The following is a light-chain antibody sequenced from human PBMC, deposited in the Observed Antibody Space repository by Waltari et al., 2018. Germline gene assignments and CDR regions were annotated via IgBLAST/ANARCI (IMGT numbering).Light chain of an antibody. CDR3: QQSYSVPLT. CDR2: TAA. J-gene: IGKJ4*01. Sequence: DIQMNQSPSSLSASVGARVTITCRASQSIRMFLNWYQQKPGKAPKLLIYTAARLESGVPSRFSASGSGTDFTLTISSLQSEDFATYYCQQSYSVPLTFGGGTKVEIK. CDR1: QSIRMF. V-gene: IGKV1-39*01.